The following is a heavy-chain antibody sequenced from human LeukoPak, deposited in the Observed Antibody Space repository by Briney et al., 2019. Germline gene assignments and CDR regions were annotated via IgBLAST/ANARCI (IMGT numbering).Heavy chain of an antibody. V-gene: IGHV3-74*01. Sequence: GGSLRLSCTASGFSFSGHWMHWARQLPGKGLVWVSRISPTGSTTSYADSVKGRFTVSRDNAKNSLYLQMNSLRAEDTAVYYCARDFNRRALYGDPICWGQGTLVIVSS. J-gene: IGHJ4*02. CDR1: GFSFSGHW. D-gene: IGHD4-17*01. CDR3: ARDFNRRALYGDPIC. CDR2: ISPTGSTT.